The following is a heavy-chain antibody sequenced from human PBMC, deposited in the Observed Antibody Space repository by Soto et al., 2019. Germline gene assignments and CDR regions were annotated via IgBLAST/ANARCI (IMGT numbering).Heavy chain of an antibody. V-gene: IGHV1-3*04. CDR3: ARDHPRKYSGYDYQY. Sequence: QVHLMQSGAEVKKPGASVTLSCKTSGSTFTEFPIHWVRQAPGHSLEWMGWVNTANGYTHYSPKFQGRVTITKDTYASTAYIHLIRLRYADTAVYYCARDHPRKYSGYDYQYWGQGTLVTVSS. CDR2: VNTANGYT. J-gene: IGHJ4*02. CDR1: GSTFTEFP. D-gene: IGHD5-12*01.